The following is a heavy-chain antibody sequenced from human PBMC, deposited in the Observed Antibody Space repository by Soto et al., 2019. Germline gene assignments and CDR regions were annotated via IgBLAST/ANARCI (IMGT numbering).Heavy chain of an antibody. D-gene: IGHD2-8*01. V-gene: IGHV3-23*01. Sequence: GGSLRLSCAASGFTFSSYAMSWVRQAPGKGLEWVSAISGSGGSTYNADSVKGRFTISRDNSKNTLYLQMNSLRAEETAVYYCAKSEGKHMVHDYWGQGTLVTVSS. CDR1: GFTFSSYA. CDR2: ISGSGGST. J-gene: IGHJ4*02. CDR3: AKSEGKHMVHDY.